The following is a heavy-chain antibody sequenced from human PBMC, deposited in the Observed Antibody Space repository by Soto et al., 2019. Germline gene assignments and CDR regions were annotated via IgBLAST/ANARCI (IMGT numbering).Heavy chain of an antibody. V-gene: IGHV3-21*06. D-gene: IGHD3-10*01. CDR2: INSGGTYR. J-gene: IGHJ4*02. CDR3: ARDLTTYGSPNFDY. CDR1: GFMFSSYR. Sequence: EVQLVESGGGLVKRGGSLTLSCAASGFMFSSYRMNWVRQAPGKGLEWVSSINSGGTYRYYADSVQGRFTISRNNARNSFYLQMNSLGVEDTAVYYCARDLTTYGSPNFDYWGQVTLVTVFS.